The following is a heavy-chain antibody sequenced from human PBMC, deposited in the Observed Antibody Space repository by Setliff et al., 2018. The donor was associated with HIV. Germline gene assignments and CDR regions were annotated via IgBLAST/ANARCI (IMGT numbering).Heavy chain of an antibody. Sequence: ASVKVSCKASGYTFTSYKMHWVRQAPGQGLEWMGIINPSGGSRRYAQKFQDRLTMTRDTTTTTVYMELSSLRSEDTAVYHCARDNTVWSCDHWGQGTLVTVSS. CDR3: ARDNTVWSCDH. CDR2: INPSGGSR. V-gene: IGHV1-46*01. CDR1: GYTFTSYK. D-gene: IGHD2-8*02. J-gene: IGHJ4*02.